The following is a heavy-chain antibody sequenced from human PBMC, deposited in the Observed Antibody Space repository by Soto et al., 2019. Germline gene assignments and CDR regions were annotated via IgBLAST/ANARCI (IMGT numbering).Heavy chain of an antibody. V-gene: IGHV4-59*01. J-gene: IGHJ4*02. CDR2: MYYSGST. CDR1: GGSISSYY. Sequence: PSETLSLTCTVSGGSISSYYWSWIRQPPGKGLEWIGYMYYSGSTNYNPSLKSRVTIAVDTSKDQFSLKLSSVTAADTAVEYCGGKNYDSSGYFDYWGQGTLVTVSS. D-gene: IGHD3-22*01. CDR3: GGKNYDSSGYFDY.